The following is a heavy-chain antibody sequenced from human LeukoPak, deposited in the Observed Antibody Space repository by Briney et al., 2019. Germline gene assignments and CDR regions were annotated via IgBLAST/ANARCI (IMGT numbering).Heavy chain of an antibody. CDR2: IYYSGST. J-gene: IGHJ6*02. CDR3: ARDDSHSYKKPYYYYGMDV. V-gene: IGHV4-30-4*08. D-gene: IGHD5-18*01. Sequence: LRLSCAASGFTFSSYSMNWVRQPPGKGLEWIGYIYYSGSTYYNPSLKSRVTISVDTSKNQFSLKLSSVTAADTAVYYCARDDSHSYKKPYYYYGMDVWGQGTTVTVSS. CDR1: GFTFSSYS.